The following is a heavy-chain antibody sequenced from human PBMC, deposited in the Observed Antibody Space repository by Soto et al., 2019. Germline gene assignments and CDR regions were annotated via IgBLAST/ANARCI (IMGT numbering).Heavy chain of an antibody. Sequence: SETLSLTCAVSGGSLTSNNWWTWVRQPPGKGLEWIGEIYHTESTNYNLSLKSRITISVDTSKNQFSLKVNSVTAADTAVYYCARTAAVRKYYFDYWGQGTLVTVSS. CDR1: GGSLTSNNW. V-gene: IGHV4-4*02. CDR2: IYHTEST. D-gene: IGHD6-13*01. J-gene: IGHJ4*02. CDR3: ARTAAVRKYYFDY.